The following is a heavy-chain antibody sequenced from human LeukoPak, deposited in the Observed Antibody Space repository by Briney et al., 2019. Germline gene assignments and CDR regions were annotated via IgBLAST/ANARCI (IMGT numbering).Heavy chain of an antibody. J-gene: IGHJ4*02. Sequence: SETLSLTCAVSGGSISSYYWSWIRQPAGKGLEGIGRMYTSGSTNYNPSLKSRVTISVDTSKNQFSLKLSSVTAADTAVYYCARDLDYGDYPVSDYWGQGTLVTVSS. CDR2: MYTSGST. CDR1: GGSISSYY. CDR3: ARDLDYGDYPVSDY. D-gene: IGHD4-17*01. V-gene: IGHV4-4*07.